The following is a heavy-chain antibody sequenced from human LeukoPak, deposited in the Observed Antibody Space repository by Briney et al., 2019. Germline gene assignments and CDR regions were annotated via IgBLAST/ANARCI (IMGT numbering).Heavy chain of an antibody. CDR2: IYPSGNT. D-gene: IGHD3-3*01. V-gene: IGHV4-4*07. Sequence: SETLSLTCSVSGGSFSNYFWSWVRQPAGKGLEWIGRIYPSGNTNYNPSLKSRVTISVDTSKNQFSLKLSSVTAADTAVYYCARVVGTYDFWSGYHNDAFDIWGQGTMVTVSS. J-gene: IGHJ3*02. CDR1: GGSFSNYF. CDR3: ARVVGTYDFWSGYHNDAFDI.